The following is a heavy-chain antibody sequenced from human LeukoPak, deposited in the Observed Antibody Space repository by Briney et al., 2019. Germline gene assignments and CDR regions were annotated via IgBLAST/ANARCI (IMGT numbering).Heavy chain of an antibody. J-gene: IGHJ4*02. D-gene: IGHD3-22*01. CDR3: TTVSTYYYDSSGFFDY. CDR1: GFTFSNAW. V-gene: IGHV3-15*01. CDR2: IKSKTDGWTT. Sequence: GGSLRLSCAASGFTFSNAWMSWVRQAPGKGLEWVGRIKSKTDGWTTDYAAPVKGRFTISRDDSKNTLYLQMNSLKTEDTAVYYCTTVSTYYYDSSGFFDYWGQGTLVTVSS.